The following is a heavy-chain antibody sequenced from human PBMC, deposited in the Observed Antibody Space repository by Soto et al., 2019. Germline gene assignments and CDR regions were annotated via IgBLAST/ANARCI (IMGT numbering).Heavy chain of an antibody. Sequence: HPGGSLRLSCVGSGFTFSDFWMNWVRQAPGKGLEWVANIKKDGSEKYYVDSVKGRFTISRDNAKNSLYLQMDSLRAKDTALYYCTIGHYRDPLGGQGTQVTVSS. V-gene: IGHV3-7*01. CDR2: IKKDGSEK. CDR3: TIGHYRDPL. J-gene: IGHJ4*02. CDR1: GFTFSDFW. D-gene: IGHD3-10*01.